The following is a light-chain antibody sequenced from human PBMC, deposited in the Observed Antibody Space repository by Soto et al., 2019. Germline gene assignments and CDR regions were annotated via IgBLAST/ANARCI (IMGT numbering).Light chain of an antibody. CDR1: QGISTY. J-gene: IGKJ1*01. CDR2: AAS. V-gene: IGKV1-39*01. Sequence: DIQMTQSPSSLSASVGDRVTITCRASQGISTYLNWYLQKPGKAPKLLIYAASSLQSGVPSRFSGSGSETDFTLTISRLEPEDFAVYYCQQYGSSGTFGQGTKVEIK. CDR3: QQYGSSGT.